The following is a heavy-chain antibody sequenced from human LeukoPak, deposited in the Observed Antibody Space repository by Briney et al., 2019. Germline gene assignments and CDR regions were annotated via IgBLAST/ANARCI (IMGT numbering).Heavy chain of an antibody. CDR1: GFTFSSYD. V-gene: IGHV3-13*01. Sequence: PGGSLRLSCAASGFTFSSYDMHWVRQATGKGLEWVSAIGTAGDTYYPGSVKGRFTISRENAKNSLYLQMNSLRAGDTAVYYCARASRNGHFDYWGQGTLVTVSS. CDR3: ARASRNGHFDY. D-gene: IGHD1-1*01. CDR2: IGTAGDT. J-gene: IGHJ4*02.